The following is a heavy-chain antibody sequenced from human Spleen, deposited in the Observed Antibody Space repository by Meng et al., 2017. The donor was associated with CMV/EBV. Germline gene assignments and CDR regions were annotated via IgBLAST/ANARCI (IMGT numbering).Heavy chain of an antibody. CDR1: GFTFSRYW. CDR3: VRDEGSGIDN. V-gene: IGHV3-74*01. J-gene: IGHJ4*02. CDR2: INEDGSGT. Sequence: GESLKISCAVSGFTFSRYWMHWVRQVPGKGLVWVSRINEDGSGTRYAVSVQGRFTISRDNAKNSLYLEMNSLGVEDTDVYPSVRDEGSGIDNWGQGTLVTVSS.